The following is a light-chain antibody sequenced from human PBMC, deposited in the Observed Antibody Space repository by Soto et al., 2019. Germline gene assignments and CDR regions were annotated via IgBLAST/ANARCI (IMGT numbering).Light chain of an antibody. V-gene: IGKV3-20*01. Sequence: IVLTQSPGTLSLSPGERATLSCRASQTVSSNYLAWYQHRPGQAPRLLIYGASSRATDIPDRFSGSGSGTDFTLTISRLEPEDFAVYSCQQYGSSPLTFGGGTKVDI. J-gene: IGKJ4*01. CDR1: QTVSSNY. CDR3: QQYGSSPLT. CDR2: GAS.